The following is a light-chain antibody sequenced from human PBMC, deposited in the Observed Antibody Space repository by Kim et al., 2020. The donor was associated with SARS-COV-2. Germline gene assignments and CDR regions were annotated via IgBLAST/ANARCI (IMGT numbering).Light chain of an antibody. CDR1: QSVTSSI. CDR2: GAS. CDR3: QQYGDLPLT. J-gene: IGKJ4*01. V-gene: IGKV3-20*01. Sequence: SPGQRATLSCRASQSVTSSILAWYQQKPGQAPRLLIYGASSRATGIADRFSGRGSGTDFTLTISRLQPEDFAVYYCQQYGDLPLTFGGGTKVDIK.